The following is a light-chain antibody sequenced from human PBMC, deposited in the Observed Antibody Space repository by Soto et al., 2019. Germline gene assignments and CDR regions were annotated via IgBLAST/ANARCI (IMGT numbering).Light chain of an antibody. CDR3: QQYYSTPLT. J-gene: IGKJ4*01. Sequence: DIVMTQSPDSLAVSLGERATINCKSIQGVLYSSNNKNYLAWYQQKPGQPPKLLIYRASTRESGVPDRFSGSGSGTDFTLTISSLQAEDVAVYYCQQYYSTPLTFGGGTKVDIK. CDR1: QGVLYSSNNKNY. V-gene: IGKV4-1*01. CDR2: RAS.